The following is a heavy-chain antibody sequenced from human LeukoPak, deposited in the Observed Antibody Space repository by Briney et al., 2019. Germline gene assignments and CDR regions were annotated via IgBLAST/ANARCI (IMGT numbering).Heavy chain of an antibody. CDR3: TTATSY. CDR2: IKSNTHGGTT. J-gene: IGHJ4*02. CDR1: GFTFSNAW. Sequence: GGSLRLSCAASGFTFSNAWMSWVRQAPGKGLEWVGRIKSNTHGGTTDYAAPVKGRFTISRDDSKNTVCLQMNSLKTEDTAVYYCTTATSYWGQGSLVTVSS. V-gene: IGHV3-15*01.